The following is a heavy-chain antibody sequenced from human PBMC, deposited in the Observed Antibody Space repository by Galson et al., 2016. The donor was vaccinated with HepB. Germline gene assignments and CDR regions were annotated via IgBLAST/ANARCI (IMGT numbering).Heavy chain of an antibody. V-gene: IGHV1-3*01. Sequence: SVKVSCKASGYTFTTFGIHWVRQAPGQRLEWMGWINGGNGDTKYSQKFQGRVIITRDTSASTAYMEVSSLRSEDTAIYYCAREGGEAWQTAMSWFDYWGQGTLVTVSS. CDR1: GYTFTTFG. CDR3: AREGGEAWQTAMSWFDY. CDR2: INGGNGDT. D-gene: IGHD5-18*01. J-gene: IGHJ4*02.